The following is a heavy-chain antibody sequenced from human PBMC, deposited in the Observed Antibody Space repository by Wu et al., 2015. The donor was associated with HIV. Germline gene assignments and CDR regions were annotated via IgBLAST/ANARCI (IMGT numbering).Heavy chain of an antibody. Sequence: QVQLVQSGAEVKKPGASVKVSCKASGYTFTGYYMHWVRQAPGQGLEWMGWINPNSGGTNYAQKFQGRVTMTRDTSISTAYMELSRLRSDDTAVYYCARDKEGPRAYYYYYMDVWGKGTTVTVSS. D-gene: IGHD3-10*01. J-gene: IGHJ6*03. V-gene: IGHV1-2*02. CDR3: ARDKEGPRAYYYYYMDV. CDR2: INPNSGGT. CDR1: GYTFTGYY.